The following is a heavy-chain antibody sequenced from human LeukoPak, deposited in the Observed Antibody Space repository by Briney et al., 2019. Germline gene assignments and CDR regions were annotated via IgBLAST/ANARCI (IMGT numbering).Heavy chain of an antibody. CDR1: AFTFSSYW. CDR2: ININGSST. CDR3: ARDRYCSGNGCQDLGY. J-gene: IGHJ4*02. Sequence: GGSLRLSCAASAFTFSSYWMHWVRQAPGKGLVWVSRININGSSTIYADSVKGRFTISRDNAKNSLYLQMNNLRADDTAVYYCARDRYCSGNGCQDLGYWGQGTLVTVSS. D-gene: IGHD2-15*01. V-gene: IGHV3-74*01.